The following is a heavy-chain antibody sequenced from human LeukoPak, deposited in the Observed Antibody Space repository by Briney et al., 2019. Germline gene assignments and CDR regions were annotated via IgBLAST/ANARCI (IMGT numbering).Heavy chain of an antibody. CDR3: ARHRAGTLDY. J-gene: IGHJ4*02. V-gene: IGHV4-59*08. Sequence: PGGSLRLSCATSGFTFSIYSMSWIRQPPGKGLEWIGYIYYSGSTNYNPSLKSRVTISVDTSKNQFSLKLSSVAAADTAVYYCARHRAGTLDYWGQGTLVTVSS. CDR2: IYYSGST. D-gene: IGHD6-13*01. CDR1: GFTFSIYS.